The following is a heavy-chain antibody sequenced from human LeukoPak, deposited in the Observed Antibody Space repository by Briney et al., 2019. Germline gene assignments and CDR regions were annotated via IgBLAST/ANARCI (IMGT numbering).Heavy chain of an antibody. J-gene: IGHJ3*01. V-gene: IGHV1-2*02. CDR3: AREANDSSGYYPKHDAFDL. Sequence: GASVKVSCKASGYTFTGYYMHWVRQAPGQGLEWMGWINPNSGGTNYAQKFQGRVTMTRDTSISTAYMELSRLRSDDTAVYYCAREANDSSGYYPKHDAFDLWGQATMVTVSS. CDR2: INPNSGGT. D-gene: IGHD3-22*01. CDR1: GYTFTGYY.